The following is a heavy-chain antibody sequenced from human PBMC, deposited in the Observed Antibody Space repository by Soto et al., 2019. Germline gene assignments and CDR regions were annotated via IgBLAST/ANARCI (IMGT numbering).Heavy chain of an antibody. CDR3: ARTLEAYYDSSGYHP. CDR2: IYYRGST. CDR1: GGSISSGGYY. D-gene: IGHD3-22*01. J-gene: IGHJ5*02. V-gene: IGHV4-31*03. Sequence: SETLSLTCTVSGGSISSGGYYWSWIRQHPGKGLEWIGYIYYRGSTYYNPSLKSRVTISVDTSKNQFSLKLSSVTTADTAVYYCARTLEAYYDSSGYHPWGQWTVVTVSS.